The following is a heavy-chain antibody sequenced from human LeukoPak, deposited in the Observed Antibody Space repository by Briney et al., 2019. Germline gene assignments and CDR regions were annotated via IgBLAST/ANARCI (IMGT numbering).Heavy chain of an antibody. CDR2: IYHSGST. D-gene: IGHD3-9*01. Sequence: SETLSLTCTVSGFSISSGYYWGWIRQPPGKGLEWIGSIYHSGSTYYNPSLKSRVTISVDTSKNQFPLKLSSVTAADTAVYYCAREGQYYDILTGPLDYWGQGTLVTVSS. CDR3: AREGQYYDILTGPLDY. J-gene: IGHJ4*02. V-gene: IGHV4-38-2*02. CDR1: GFSISSGYY.